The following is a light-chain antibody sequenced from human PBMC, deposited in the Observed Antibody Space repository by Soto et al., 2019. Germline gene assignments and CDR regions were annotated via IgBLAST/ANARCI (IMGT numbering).Light chain of an antibody. CDR2: GNS. Sequence: QSVLTQPPSVSGAPGQRVTISCTGRSSNIGAGYDVHWYQQLPGTAPKLLIYGNSNRPSGVPDLFSGSKSGTSASLAITGLQAEDEADYYCQSYDSSLSGYVFGTGTKLTVL. CDR3: QSYDSSLSGYV. V-gene: IGLV1-40*01. CDR1: SSNIGAGYD. J-gene: IGLJ1*01.